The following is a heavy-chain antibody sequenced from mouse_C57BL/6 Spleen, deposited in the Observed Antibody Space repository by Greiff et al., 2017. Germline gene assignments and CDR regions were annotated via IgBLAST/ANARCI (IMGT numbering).Heavy chain of an antibody. CDR3: ARPADYGSSFRDWYFDV. CDR1: GFTFSDYG. Sequence: EVQLVESGGGLVKPGGSLKLSCAASGFTFSDYGMHWVRQAPEKGLEWVAYISSGSSTIYYADTVKGRFTISRDNAKNTLFLQMTSLRSEDTAMYYCARPADYGSSFRDWYFDVWGTGTTVTVSS. CDR2: ISSGSSTI. V-gene: IGHV5-17*01. D-gene: IGHD1-1*01. J-gene: IGHJ1*03.